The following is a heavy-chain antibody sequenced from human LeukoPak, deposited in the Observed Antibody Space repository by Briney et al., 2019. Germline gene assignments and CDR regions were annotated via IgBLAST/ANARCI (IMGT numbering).Heavy chain of an antibody. CDR3: TTVPPVLYYYYMDV. D-gene: IGHD6-6*01. Sequence: GGSLRLSCAASGFTFSNAWMSWVRQAPGKGLEWVGRIKSKTDGGTTDYAAPVKGRFTISRDDSKNTLYLQMNSLKTEDTAVYYCTTVPPVLYYYYMDVWGKGTTVTVSS. V-gene: IGHV3-15*01. J-gene: IGHJ6*03. CDR1: GFTFSNAW. CDR2: IKSKTDGGTT.